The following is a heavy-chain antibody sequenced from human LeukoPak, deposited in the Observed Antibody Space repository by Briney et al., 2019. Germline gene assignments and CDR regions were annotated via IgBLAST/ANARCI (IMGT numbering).Heavy chain of an antibody. J-gene: IGHJ3*02. Sequence: GGSLRLSCAASGFTFSSYSMNWVRQTPGKGLEWVSSISSSSSYIYYADSVKGRFTISRDNAKNSLYLQMNSLRAEDTAVYYCARASGYTSGWYDDAFDIWGQGTMVTVSS. CDR3: ARASGYTSGWYDDAFDI. D-gene: IGHD6-19*01. V-gene: IGHV3-21*01. CDR1: GFTFSSYS. CDR2: ISSSSSYI.